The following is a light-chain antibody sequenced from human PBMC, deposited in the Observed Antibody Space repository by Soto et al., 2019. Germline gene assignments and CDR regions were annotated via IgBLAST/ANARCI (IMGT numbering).Light chain of an antibody. Sequence: EIVMTQSPATLSVSPVERATLSCRASQSVSSNLAWYQQKPGQAPRLLIYGASSRATGIPDRFSGSGSGTDFTLTISRLEPEDFAVYYCQQYGSSPRTFGQGTTGDIK. CDR1: QSVSSN. CDR2: GAS. V-gene: IGKV3-20*01. J-gene: IGKJ1*01. CDR3: QQYGSSPRT.